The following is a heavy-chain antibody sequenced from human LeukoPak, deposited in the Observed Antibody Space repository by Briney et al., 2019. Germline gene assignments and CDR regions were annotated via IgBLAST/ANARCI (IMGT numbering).Heavy chain of an antibody. CDR2: IYHSGST. V-gene: IGHV4-31*03. CDR3: ATTRAHQFDY. D-gene: IGHD4-11*01. CDR1: GGSISSSDYY. J-gene: IGHJ4*02. Sequence: PSETLSLTCTVSGGSISSSDYYWTWIRQHPGKGLEWLGFIYHSGSTYYNPSLKSRVTIPVDTSKNQFSLKLNSVTAADTAVYYCATTRAHQFDYWGQGTLVTVSS.